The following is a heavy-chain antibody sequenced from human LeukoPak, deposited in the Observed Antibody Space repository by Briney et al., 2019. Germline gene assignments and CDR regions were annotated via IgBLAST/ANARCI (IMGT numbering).Heavy chain of an antibody. CDR2: IWYDGSSE. Sequence: PGRSLRLSCEASGFTFSSYGMHWVHQAPGKGLEWVSVIWYDGSSEYYAVSVKGRFTIPRDNSKNTLYLQMNNLRAEDTAVYYCARDKRVGYDYNYYYGMDVWGQGTTVTVSS. D-gene: IGHD5-12*01. CDR3: ARDKRVGYDYNYYYGMDV. CDR1: GFTFSSYG. V-gene: IGHV3-33*01. J-gene: IGHJ6*02.